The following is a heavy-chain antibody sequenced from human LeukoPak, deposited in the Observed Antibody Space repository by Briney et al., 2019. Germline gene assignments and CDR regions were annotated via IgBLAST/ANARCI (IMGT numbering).Heavy chain of an antibody. V-gene: IGHV3-23*01. CDR3: AKDRATYYYGSGSYPL. Sequence: GGSLRLSCAASGFTFSSYGMSWVRQAPGKGLEWVSAISGSGGSTYYADSVKGRFTISRDNSKNTLYLQMNSLRAEDTAVYYCAKDRATYYYGSGSYPLWGQGTLVTVSS. J-gene: IGHJ4*02. D-gene: IGHD3-10*01. CDR1: GFTFSSYG. CDR2: ISGSGGST.